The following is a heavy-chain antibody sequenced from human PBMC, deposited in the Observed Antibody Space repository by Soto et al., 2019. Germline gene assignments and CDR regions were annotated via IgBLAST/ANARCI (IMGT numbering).Heavy chain of an antibody. CDR2: ISAYNGNT. Sequence: ASVKVSCKASGYTFTIYGISWVRQAPGQGLEWMGWISAYNGNTNYAQKLQGRVTMTTDTSTSTAYMELRSLRSDDTAVYYCARDGYCDSSGYRSDFDYWGQGTLVTVSS. V-gene: IGHV1-18*01. CDR3: ARDGYCDSSGYRSDFDY. J-gene: IGHJ4*02. D-gene: IGHD3-22*01. CDR1: GYTFTIYG.